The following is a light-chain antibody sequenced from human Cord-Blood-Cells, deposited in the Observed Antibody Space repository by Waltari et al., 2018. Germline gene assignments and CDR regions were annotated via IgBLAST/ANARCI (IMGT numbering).Light chain of an antibody. CDR1: QSTSSY. Sequence: DNQMIQSHTSLSASVGDSVTITLRARQSTSSYLNGYQQKPGKDPKLLIYAPSSLQSGVPSSFSGSGSGTDFTLSISTLQPEDFATYYCQQSYSTPSPFGQGTTVESK. V-gene: IGKV1-39*01. CDR3: QQSYSTPSP. CDR2: APS. J-gene: IGKJ1*01.